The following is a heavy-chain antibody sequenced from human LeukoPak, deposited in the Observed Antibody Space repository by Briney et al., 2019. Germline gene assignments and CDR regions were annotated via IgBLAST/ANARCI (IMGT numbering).Heavy chain of an antibody. CDR2: ISAYNGNT. CDR3: ARRVRGFIYYYYYMDV. CDR1: GYTFTSDG. J-gene: IGHJ6*03. V-gene: IGHV1-18*01. Sequence: ASVKVSCTASGYTFTSDGISWVGRPPGQGLEWMGWISAYNGNTNYAQKLQGRVTMTTDTSTSTAYMELRSLRSDDTAVYYCARRVRGFIYYYYYMDVWGKGTTVTVSS.